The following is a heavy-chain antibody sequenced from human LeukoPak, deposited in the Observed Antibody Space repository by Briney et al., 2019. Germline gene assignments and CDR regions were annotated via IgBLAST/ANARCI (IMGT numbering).Heavy chain of an antibody. CDR1: GGSFSGYY. CDR2: INHSGST. J-gene: IGHJ5*02. D-gene: IGHD6-13*01. Sequence: PSETLSLTCAVYGGSFSGYYWSWIRQPPGKGLEWIGEINHSGSTNYNPSLKSRVTISVDTSKNQFSLKLSSVTAADTAVYYCARDISSSWPNWFDPWGQGTLVTVSS. V-gene: IGHV4-34*01. CDR3: ARDISSSWPNWFDP.